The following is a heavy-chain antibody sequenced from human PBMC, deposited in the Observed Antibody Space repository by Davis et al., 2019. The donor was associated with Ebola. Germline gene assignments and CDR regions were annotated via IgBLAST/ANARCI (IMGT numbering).Heavy chain of an antibody. D-gene: IGHD1-26*01. J-gene: IGHJ4*02. V-gene: IGHV3-74*03. CDR3: ATLPGYY. Sequence: GESLKISCAASGFTFSAYSMHWVRQAPGKGLVWVSCINRDGSTTTYADSVKGRFTISRDNAKNTLYLQMNNLRVEDTAVYYCATLPGYYWGQGTLVTVSS. CDR1: GFTFSAYS. CDR2: INRDGSTT.